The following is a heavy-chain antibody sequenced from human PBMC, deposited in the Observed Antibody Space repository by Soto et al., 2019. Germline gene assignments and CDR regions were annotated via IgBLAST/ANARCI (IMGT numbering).Heavy chain of an antibody. CDR2: ISPGSRYP. Sequence: SGGSLGLSCAGSGFTFGDSYMSWIRQAPGKGLEWLSYISPGSRYPAYADSVKGRFTISRDNAKRSLYLQMMSLTAEDTAIYYCVRGGGGGLFDPWGQGTMVPVSS. CDR3: VRGGGGGLFDP. D-gene: IGHD2-15*01. J-gene: IGHJ5*02. V-gene: IGHV3-11*06. CDR1: GFTFGDSY.